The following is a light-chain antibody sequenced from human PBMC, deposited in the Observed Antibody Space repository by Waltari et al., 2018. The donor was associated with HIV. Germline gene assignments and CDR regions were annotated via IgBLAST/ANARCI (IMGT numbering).Light chain of an antibody. Sequence: QLVLTQSPSASASLGASVKLTCTLSSGPSSYAIAWHPQPPEKGPRYLMKLNSDGSHSKGDGIPDRFSGSSSGAERYLTISSLQSEDEADYYCQTWGTGIWVFGGGTKLTVL. V-gene: IGLV4-69*01. CDR3: QTWGTGIWV. J-gene: IGLJ3*02. CDR1: SGPSSYA. CDR2: LNSDGSH.